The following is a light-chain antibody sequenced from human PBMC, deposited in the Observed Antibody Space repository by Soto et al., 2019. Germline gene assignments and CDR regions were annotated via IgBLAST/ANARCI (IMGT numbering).Light chain of an antibody. CDR1: QSVSSY. V-gene: IGKV3-11*01. CDR3: QQRSNWPSRT. CDR2: DAS. Sequence: EIVLTQSPATLSLSPGERATLSCRASQSVSSYLAWYQQKPGQAPRLLIYDASNRATGIPARFSGSGSGTDFTLTISSLEPEDFPVYDCQQRSNWPSRTFGQGTKVEIK. J-gene: IGKJ1*01.